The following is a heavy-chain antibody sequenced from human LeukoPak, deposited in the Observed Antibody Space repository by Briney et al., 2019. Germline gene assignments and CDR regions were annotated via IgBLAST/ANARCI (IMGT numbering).Heavy chain of an antibody. CDR1: GFTFTTYG. J-gene: IGHJ3*02. CDR3: ARTAHFYSNGFDI. V-gene: IGHV3-30*19. Sequence: GGSLRLSCAASGFTFTTYGMHWVRQAPGKGLEWVAIIWYDGSNKYYADSVKGRFTISRDNSKNTLYLQMNSLTPEDTAKYYCARTAHFYSNGFDIWGQGTMVIVSS. D-gene: IGHD1-26*01. CDR2: IWYDGSNK.